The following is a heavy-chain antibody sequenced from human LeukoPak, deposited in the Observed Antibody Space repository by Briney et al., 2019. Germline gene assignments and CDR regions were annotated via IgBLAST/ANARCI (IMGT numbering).Heavy chain of an antibody. J-gene: IGHJ5*02. CDR3: ARAAEWLAYNWFDP. CDR1: GFTFTRDA. V-gene: IGHV3-30-3*01. CDR2: ISYDGSNK. Sequence: GGSLRLSCAASGFTFTRDAMSWVRQAPGKGLEWVAVISYDGSNKYYADSVKGRFTISRDNSKNTLYLQMNSLRAEDTAVYYCARAAEWLAYNWFDPWGQGTLVTVSS. D-gene: IGHD6-19*01.